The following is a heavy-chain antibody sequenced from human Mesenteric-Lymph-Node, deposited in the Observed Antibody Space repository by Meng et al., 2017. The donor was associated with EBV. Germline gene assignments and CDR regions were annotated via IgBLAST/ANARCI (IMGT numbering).Heavy chain of an antibody. D-gene: IGHD1-26*01. Sequence: QVALVESGGGVIQPGRSLRLSCAASGFTFGLYAMQWVRQAPGKGLEWVAVISYDESNKQYVDSVKGRFTISRDNSKSTLYLQMNSLRPEDTAVYYCARDNVLGGGTRGYFDYWGQGNLVTVSS. CDR1: GFTFGLYA. J-gene: IGHJ4*02. CDR3: ARDNVLGGGTRGYFDY. V-gene: IGHV3-30-3*01. CDR2: ISYDESNK.